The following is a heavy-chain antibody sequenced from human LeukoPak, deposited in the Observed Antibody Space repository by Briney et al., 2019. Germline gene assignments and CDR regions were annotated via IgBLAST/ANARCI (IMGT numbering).Heavy chain of an antibody. D-gene: IGHD5-18*01. Sequence: GGSLRLSCAASGFTFDDYAMHWVRQAPGKGLEWVSLISGDGGSTCYADSVKGRFTISRGNSKNSLYLQMNSLRTEDTALYYCANGDTAMVTGDYWGQGTLVTVSS. CDR3: ANGDTAMVTGDY. V-gene: IGHV3-43*02. CDR2: ISGDGGST. CDR1: GFTFDDYA. J-gene: IGHJ4*02.